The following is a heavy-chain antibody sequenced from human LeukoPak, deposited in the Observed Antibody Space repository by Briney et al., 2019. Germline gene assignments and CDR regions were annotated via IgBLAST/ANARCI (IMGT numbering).Heavy chain of an antibody. D-gene: IGHD2-2*01. Sequence: GGSPRLSCAASGFTFSSYGMHWVRQAPGKGLEWVAVIWYDGSNKYYADSVKGRFTISRDNSKNTLYLQMNSLRAEDTAVYYCAKGGYCSSTSCYGYYYYYYMDVWGKGTTVTVSS. J-gene: IGHJ6*03. V-gene: IGHV3-33*06. CDR3: AKGGYCSSTSCYGYYYYYYMDV. CDR2: IWYDGSNK. CDR1: GFTFSSYG.